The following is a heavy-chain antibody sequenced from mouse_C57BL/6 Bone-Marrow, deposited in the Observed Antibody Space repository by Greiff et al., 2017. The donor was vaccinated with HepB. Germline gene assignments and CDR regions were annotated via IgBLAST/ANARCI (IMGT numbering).Heavy chain of an antibody. J-gene: IGHJ3*01. V-gene: IGHV1-69*01. Sequence: QVQLQQSGAELVMPGASVKLSCKASGYTFTSYWMHWVKQRPGQGLEWIGEIDPSDSYTNYNQKFKGKSTLTVDKSSSTAYMQLSSLTSEDSAVYYCARALITTVPAWFAYWGQGTLVTVSA. CDR2: IDPSDSYT. D-gene: IGHD1-1*01. CDR1: GYTFTSYW. CDR3: ARALITTVPAWFAY.